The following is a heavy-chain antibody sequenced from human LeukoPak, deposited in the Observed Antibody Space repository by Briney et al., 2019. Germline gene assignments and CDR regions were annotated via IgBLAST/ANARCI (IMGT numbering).Heavy chain of an antibody. Sequence: PSETLSLTCAVYGGSFSGYYWSWSRKPPGKGLERIGEINHSGSSNYNPSLKSRVTISVYTYTHQISLPLSSVTAADTAVYYCARLAQDYYDSSGYYFAFDIWGQGTMVTVSS. J-gene: IGHJ3*02. D-gene: IGHD3-22*01. V-gene: IGHV4-34*01. CDR3: ARLAQDYYDSSGYYFAFDI. CDR1: GGSFSGYY. CDR2: INHSGSS.